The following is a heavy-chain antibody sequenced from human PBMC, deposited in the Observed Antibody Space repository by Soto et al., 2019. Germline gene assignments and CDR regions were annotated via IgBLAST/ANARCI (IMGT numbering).Heavy chain of an antibody. CDR2: IVVGSGNP. Sequence: QMQLVQSGPAVKKPGTSVKVSCKASGFTFTSSAMQWVRQARGQRLEWIGWIVVGSGNPNYAQKSQERATITRDMSTSTAYMELSSLRSEDTAVYYCAAVGSSGWYDAFDIWGQGTMVTVSS. D-gene: IGHD6-19*01. CDR1: GFTFTSSA. CDR3: AAVGSSGWYDAFDI. V-gene: IGHV1-58*02. J-gene: IGHJ3*02.